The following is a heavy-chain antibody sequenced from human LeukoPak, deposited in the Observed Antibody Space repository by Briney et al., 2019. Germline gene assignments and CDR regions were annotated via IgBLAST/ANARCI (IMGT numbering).Heavy chain of an antibody. D-gene: IGHD4-17*01. V-gene: IGHV3-30*02. CDR3: AKVGVTTPSY. CDR2: IRYDGSNK. J-gene: IGHJ4*02. CDR1: GFTFSSYG. Sequence: GGSLRLSCAASGFTFSSYGMHWVCQAPGKGLEWVAFIRYDGSNKYYADSVKGRFTISRDNSKNTLYLQMNSLRAEDTAVYYCAKVGVTTPSYWGQGTLVTVSS.